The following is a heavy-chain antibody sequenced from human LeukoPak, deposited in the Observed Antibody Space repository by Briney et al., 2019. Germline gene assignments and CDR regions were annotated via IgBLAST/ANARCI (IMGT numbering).Heavy chain of an antibody. Sequence: PSETLPLTCSVSGGSISTYYWSWIRQPPGKGLEWIGYIYHSGSTYYNPSLKSRVTISVDRSKNQFSLKLSSVTAADTAVYYCARAGRTVTIDYWGQGTLVTVSS. CDR2: IYHSGST. CDR3: ARAGRTVTIDY. J-gene: IGHJ4*02. V-gene: IGHV4-59*12. CDR1: GGSISTYY. D-gene: IGHD4-17*01.